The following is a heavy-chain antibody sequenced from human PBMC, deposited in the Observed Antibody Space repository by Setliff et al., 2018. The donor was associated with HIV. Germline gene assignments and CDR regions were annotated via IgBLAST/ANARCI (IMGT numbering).Heavy chain of an antibody. CDR1: GGSFSGYY. CDR3: ASEAWTSYRSSSGYYYYYMDV. Sequence: SETLSLTCAVYGGSFSGYYWNWIRQSPGKGLEWIGEINHSGSTNYSPSLKSRITISVDTSKKQFSLKLNSVTAADTAVYYCASEAWTSYRSSSGYYYYYMDVWGKGTTVTVSS. J-gene: IGHJ6*03. CDR2: INHSGST. D-gene: IGHD6-6*01. V-gene: IGHV4-34*01.